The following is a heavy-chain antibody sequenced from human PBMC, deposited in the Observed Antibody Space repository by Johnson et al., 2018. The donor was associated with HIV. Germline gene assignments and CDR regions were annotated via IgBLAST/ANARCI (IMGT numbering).Heavy chain of an antibody. V-gene: IGHV3-33*08. CDR1: GFTFSSYG. Sequence: QVQLVESGGGLVKPGGSLRLSCAASGFTFSSYGMHWVRQAPSKGLEWVAVIWYDGSNRYYADSVKGRFTISRDNSKNTLYLQMNSLRAEDTAVYYCARSSSSGAFDIWGQGTMVTVSS. J-gene: IGHJ3*02. CDR3: ARSSSSGAFDI. CDR2: IWYDGSNR. D-gene: IGHD6-6*01.